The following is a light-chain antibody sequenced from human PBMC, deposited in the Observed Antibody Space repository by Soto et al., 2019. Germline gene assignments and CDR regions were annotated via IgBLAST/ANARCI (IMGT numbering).Light chain of an antibody. CDR2: WAS. CDR3: QQYYNTPQT. J-gene: IGKJ1*01. Sequence: DIVMTQSPDSLAVSLGERATIICKSSQSVLYSSNNKNYLAWYQQKPGHPPKLLIYWASTRESGVPDRFSGSGSGTDFTLTISSLQAEDVAVYYCQQYYNTPQTFGQGTKVEIK. V-gene: IGKV4-1*01. CDR1: QSVLYSSNNKNY.